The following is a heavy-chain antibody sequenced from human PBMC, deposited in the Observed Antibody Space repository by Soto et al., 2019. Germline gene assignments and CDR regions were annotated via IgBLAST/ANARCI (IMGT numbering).Heavy chain of an antibody. CDR2: IRTKVNSYET. J-gene: IGHJ5*02. CDR3: SRPYSSGLNWLDP. CDR1: GFNLSDSA. Sequence: EVQLVESGGGLVQPGGSPKLSCAASGFNLSDSAMHWVRQASGQGLEWLGRIRTKVNSYETAYAASVKGRFIISRDDSKNTAYLQMNSLETEDTAVYYCSRPYSSGLNWLDPWGQGTLVTVSS. V-gene: IGHV3-73*01. D-gene: IGHD6-19*01.